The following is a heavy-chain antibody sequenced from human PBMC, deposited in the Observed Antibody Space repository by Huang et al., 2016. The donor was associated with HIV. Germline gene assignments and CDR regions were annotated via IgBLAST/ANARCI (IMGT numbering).Heavy chain of an antibody. CDR1: GFKFDDYA. D-gene: IGHD6-19*01. Sequence: EVQLEEFGGRLVQPGRSLRLSCATYGFKFDDYAMHWVRQVPGGGLEWGSGISWNRGYILDADSGRGRFAISRDNAVKSLYLQMDSLRREDTALYYCVKDRRMRGSGWTFFDNWGQGTLVDVSS. CDR3: VKDRRMRGSGWTFFDN. J-gene: IGHJ4*02. V-gene: IGHV3-9*01. CDR2: ISWNRGYI.